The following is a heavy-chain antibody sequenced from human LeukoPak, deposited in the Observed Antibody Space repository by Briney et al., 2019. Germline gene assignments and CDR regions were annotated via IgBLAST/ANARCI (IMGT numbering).Heavy chain of an antibody. CDR2: IIPIFGTA. V-gene: IGHV1-69*05. D-gene: IGHD2-15*01. CDR3: ARDTRADCSGGSCYPLYYYYYMDV. J-gene: IGHJ6*03. CDR1: GGTFSSYA. Sequence: ASVKVSYKASGGTFSSYAISWVRQAPGQGLEWMGRIIPIFGTANYAQKFQGRVTITTDESTSTAYMELSSLRSEDTAVYYCARDTRADCSGGSCYPLYYYYYMDVWGKGTTVTVSS.